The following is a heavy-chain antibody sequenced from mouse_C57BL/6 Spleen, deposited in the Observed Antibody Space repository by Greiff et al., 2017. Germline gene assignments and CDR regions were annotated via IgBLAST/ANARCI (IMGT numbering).Heavy chain of an antibody. CDR1: GYTFTSYW. Sequence: VQLQQPGAELVKPGASVKMSCKASGYTFTSYWITWVKQRPGQGLEWNGDIYPGSGSTNYNEQFKSKATLTVDTSSSTAYMQLSSLTSADSAVXYWARYYYGSSPPYAMDYWGQGTSVTVSS. CDR3: ARYYYGSSPPYAMDY. CDR2: IYPGSGST. J-gene: IGHJ4*01. D-gene: IGHD1-1*01. V-gene: IGHV1-55*01.